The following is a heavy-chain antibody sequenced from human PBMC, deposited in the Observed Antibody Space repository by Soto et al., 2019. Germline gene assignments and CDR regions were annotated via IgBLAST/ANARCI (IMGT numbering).Heavy chain of an antibody. CDR2: ISNDGSNK. CDR1: GFSFTTYG. V-gene: IGHV3-30*18. CDR3: AKDRLGSGTWGRDV. D-gene: IGHD3-10*01. J-gene: IGHJ6*02. Sequence: QVQLVESGGGVVQPGRSLRLSCAASGFSFTTYGMHWVRQAPGKGLEWVAVISNDGSNKYYGDSVKGRFTISRDNSKNRLYLQMSNRSAEDTAVYYCAKDRLGSGTWGRDVWGQGTTVTVSS.